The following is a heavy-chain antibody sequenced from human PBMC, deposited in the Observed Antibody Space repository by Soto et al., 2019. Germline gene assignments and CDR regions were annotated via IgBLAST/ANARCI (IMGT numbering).Heavy chain of an antibody. J-gene: IGHJ6*03. CDR1: GYTFTSYD. V-gene: IGHV1-8*01. Sequence: QVQLVQSGAEVKKPGASVKVSCKASGYTFTSYDINWVRQATGQGLEWMGWMNPNSGNTGYAQKFQGRVTMTRNTSISTAYMELSSLRSEYTAVYYCARVGFGGDQYYYYYMDVWGKGTTVTVSS. D-gene: IGHD3-10*01. CDR3: ARVGFGGDQYYYYYMDV. CDR2: MNPNSGNT.